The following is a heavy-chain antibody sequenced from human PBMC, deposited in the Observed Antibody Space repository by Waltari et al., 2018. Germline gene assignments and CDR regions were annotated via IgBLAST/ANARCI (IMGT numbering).Heavy chain of an antibody. CDR3: ARDLAVYYDSSGY. V-gene: IGHV3-66*02. CDR2: IYSGGST. D-gene: IGHD3-22*01. CDR1: GFTVSSKY. Sequence: EVQLVESGGGLVQPGGSRRLSCAASGFTVSSKYMSWVRQAPGKGLEWVSVIYSGGSTYYADSVKGRFTISRDNSKNTLYLQMNSLRAEDTAVYYCARDLAVYYDSSGYWGQGTLVTVSS. J-gene: IGHJ4*02.